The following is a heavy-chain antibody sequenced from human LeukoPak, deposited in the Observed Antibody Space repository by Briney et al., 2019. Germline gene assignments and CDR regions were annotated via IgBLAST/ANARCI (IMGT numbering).Heavy chain of an antibody. V-gene: IGHV4-61*05. CDR2: S. Sequence: SETLSLTCTVSGGSMTSGDYYWGWIRQSPGTGLQWIGTSYQGASLKSRVTISLDTSKNQFSLRLTSVTAADTAVYYCAIHPDLDSPRRKYHFDYWGQGSLVTVSS. CDR1: GGSMTSGDYY. D-gene: IGHD3/OR15-3a*01. J-gene: IGHJ4*02. CDR3: AIHPDLDSPRRKYHFDY.